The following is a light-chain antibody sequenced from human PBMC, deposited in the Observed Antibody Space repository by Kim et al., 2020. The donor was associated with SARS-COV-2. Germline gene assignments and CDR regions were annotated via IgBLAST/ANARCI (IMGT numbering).Light chain of an antibody. Sequence: LEDTVTTSCRAIQCINSNLAWYQQRPEKAPNLLIYSAFTLHSGVPSRCSGSVSGTDFTLPITSLQPEDFSTYHCQQHLSFPLTFGGGTKVDIK. CDR1: QCINSN. CDR3: QQHLSFPLT. V-gene: IGKV1-9*01. J-gene: IGKJ4*01. CDR2: SAF.